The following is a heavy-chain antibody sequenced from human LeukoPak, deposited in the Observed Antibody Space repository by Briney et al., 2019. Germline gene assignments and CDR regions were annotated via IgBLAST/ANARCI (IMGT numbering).Heavy chain of an antibody. Sequence: SETLSLTCAVYGGSFSGYYWSWIRQPPGKGLEWIGEINHSGSTNYNPSLKSRVTISVDTSKNQFSLKLSSVTAADTAVYYGARGIAAAGYVRGRLLLFDPWGQGTLVTVSS. CDR2: INHSGST. J-gene: IGHJ5*02. V-gene: IGHV4-34*01. D-gene: IGHD6-13*01. CDR3: ARGIAAAGYVRGRLLLFDP. CDR1: GGSFSGYY.